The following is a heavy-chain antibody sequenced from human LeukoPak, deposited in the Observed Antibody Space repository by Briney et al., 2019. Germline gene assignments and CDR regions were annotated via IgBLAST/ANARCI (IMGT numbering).Heavy chain of an antibody. D-gene: IGHD3-10*01. Sequence: PGGSLRLSCSASGFTFSNYWMTWVRQSPGKGLEWVAIIKHDGSDKYCVDSVKGRFTISRDNAKNSLYLQMSSLRAEDKAVYYCARGGHRQKEFWGQGTLVTVSS. CDR1: GFTFSNYW. CDR3: ARGGHRQKEF. J-gene: IGHJ4*02. CDR2: IKHDGSDK. V-gene: IGHV3-7*01.